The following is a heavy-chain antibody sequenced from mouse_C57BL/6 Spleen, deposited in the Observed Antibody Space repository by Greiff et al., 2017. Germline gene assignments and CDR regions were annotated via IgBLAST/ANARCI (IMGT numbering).Heavy chain of an antibody. D-gene: IGHD1-1*01. Sequence: VQLQESGPGLVQPSQSLSITCTVSGFSLTSYGVHWVRQSPGKGLEWLGVIWSGGSTDYNAAFISRLSISKDNSKSQVFFKMNSLQADDTAIYYWARNLGYYGRDYYAMDYWGQGTSVTVSS. CDR2: IWSGGST. V-gene: IGHV2-2*01. CDR3: ARNLGYYGRDYYAMDY. CDR1: GFSLTSYG. J-gene: IGHJ4*01.